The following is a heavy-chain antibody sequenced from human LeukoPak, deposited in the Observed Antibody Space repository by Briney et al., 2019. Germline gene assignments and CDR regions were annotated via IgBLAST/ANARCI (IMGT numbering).Heavy chain of an antibody. CDR2: IYYSGST. CDR1: GGSISSGDYY. D-gene: IGHD6-6*01. V-gene: IGHV4-30-4*01. J-gene: IGHJ6*02. Sequence: PSQTLSLTCTVSGGSISSGDYYWSWIRQPPGKGLEWIGYIYYSGSTNYDPSLKSRVTISVDTSKNQFSLKLSSVTAADTAVYYCTRESSSYYYYGMDVWGQGTTVTVSS. CDR3: TRESSSYYYYGMDV.